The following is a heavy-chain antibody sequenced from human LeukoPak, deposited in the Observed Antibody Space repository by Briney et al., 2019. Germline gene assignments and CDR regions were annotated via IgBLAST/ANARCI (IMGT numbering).Heavy chain of an antibody. CDR3: AREGFVVVPAAIIGWFDP. CDR1: GFTFSSYG. V-gene: IGHV3-33*01. J-gene: IGHJ5*02. D-gene: IGHD2-2*02. CDR2: IWYDGSNK. Sequence: PGGSLRLSCAASGFTFSSYGMHWVRQAPGKGLEWVAVIWYDGSNKYYADSVKGRFTISRDNSKNTLYLQMNSLRAEDTAVYYCAREGFVVVPAAIIGWFDPWGQGTLVTVSS.